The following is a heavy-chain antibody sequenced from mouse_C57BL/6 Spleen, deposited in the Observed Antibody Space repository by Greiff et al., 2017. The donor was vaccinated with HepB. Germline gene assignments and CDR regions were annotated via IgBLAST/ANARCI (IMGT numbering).Heavy chain of an antibody. V-gene: IGHV1-39*01. D-gene: IGHD1-1*01. CDR1: GYSFTDYN. Sequence: VHVKQSGPELVKPGASVKISCKASGYSFTDYNMNWVKQSNGKSLEWIGVINPNYGTTSYNQKFKGKATLTVDQSSSTAYMQLNSLTSEDSAVYYCARNYGSFWYFDVWGTGTTVTVSS. CDR2: INPNYGTT. J-gene: IGHJ1*03. CDR3: ARNYGSFWYFDV.